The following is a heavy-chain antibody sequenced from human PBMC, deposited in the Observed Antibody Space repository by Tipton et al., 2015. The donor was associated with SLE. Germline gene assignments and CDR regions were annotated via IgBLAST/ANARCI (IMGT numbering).Heavy chain of an antibody. D-gene: IGHD5-12*01. CDR2: VDWDDDK. Sequence: LVKPTETLTLTCTFSGSSLSTSGMCVSWIRQPPGKALEWLARVDWDDDKYYSTALKTRLTISKDTSKNQVVLTMTNMDPVDTATYYCTRTPSGYDSMETFDIWGQGTMVTVSS. J-gene: IGHJ3*02. CDR1: GSSLSTSGMC. V-gene: IGHV2-70*11. CDR3: TRTPSGYDSMETFDI.